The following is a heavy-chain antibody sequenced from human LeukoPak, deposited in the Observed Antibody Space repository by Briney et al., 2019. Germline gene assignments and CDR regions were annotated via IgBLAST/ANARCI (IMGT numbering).Heavy chain of an antibody. J-gene: IGHJ6*03. D-gene: IGHD3-10*01. V-gene: IGHV4-61*02. CDR1: GDSISSGSYY. Sequence: SETLSLTCSVSGDSISSGSYYWSWVRQPAGKGLEWIERIYIRGSTNYNPSLKSRVTMSGDTSKNQFPLQRSSVTAADTAVYYCARAVGSGRFQTYYYYMVVWGKGATVTVSS. CDR3: ARAVGSGRFQTYYYYMVV. CDR2: IYIRGST.